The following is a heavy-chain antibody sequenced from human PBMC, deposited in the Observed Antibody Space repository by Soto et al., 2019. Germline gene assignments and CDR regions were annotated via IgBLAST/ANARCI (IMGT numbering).Heavy chain of an antibody. V-gene: IGHV3-30*18. CDR2: ISYDGSLK. Sequence: SLRLSCAASGFTFSSYGMHWVRQAPGKGLEWVAIISYDGSLKYYADSVKGRFTISRDNSKSALYLQMNSLRPEDTAVYYCAKDFKVSGSYYGSLNYYYGMDVWGQGTTVTVYS. D-gene: IGHD3-10*01. CDR1: GFTFSSYG. J-gene: IGHJ6*02. CDR3: AKDFKVSGSYYGSLNYYYGMDV.